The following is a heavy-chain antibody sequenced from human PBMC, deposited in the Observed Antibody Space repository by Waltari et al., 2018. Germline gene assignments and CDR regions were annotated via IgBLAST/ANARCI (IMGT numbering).Heavy chain of an antibody. CDR2: IGGTHSNI. V-gene: IGHV3-21*03. D-gene: IGHD3-10*01. Sequence: EVRLAESGGGLVKQGGPRRLSCPASGSDLSVYYMNWVPQAPGTGLEWVSSIGGTHSNIFYADSVKGRFTVSRDNAKNSLYLQMDNLRAEDSGLYFCTRDLYGSGGDWFDPWGQGTLVTVSS. CDR1: GSDLSVYY. CDR3: TRDLYGSGGDWFDP. J-gene: IGHJ5*02.